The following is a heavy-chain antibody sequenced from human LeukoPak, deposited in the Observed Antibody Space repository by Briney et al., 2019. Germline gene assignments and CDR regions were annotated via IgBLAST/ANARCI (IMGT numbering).Heavy chain of an antibody. CDR1: GFTFSSYW. Sequence: GGSLRLSCAASGFTFSSYWVQSVRQARGKGLGWVSRINSDGGAKNYADSVKGRFTISRDNAKNTLYLQMNSLRAEDTAVYYCASLGYDSWYAFDYWGQGTLVTVSS. J-gene: IGHJ4*02. V-gene: IGHV3-74*01. CDR3: ASLGYDSWYAFDY. D-gene: IGHD3-22*01. CDR2: INSDGGAK.